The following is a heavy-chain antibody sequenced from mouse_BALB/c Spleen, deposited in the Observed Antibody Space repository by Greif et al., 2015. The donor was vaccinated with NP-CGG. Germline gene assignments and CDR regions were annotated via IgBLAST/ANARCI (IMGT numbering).Heavy chain of an antibody. CDR1: GYAFSSYW. CDR3: ARVGNYYFDY. D-gene: IGHD2-1*01. V-gene: IGHV1-80*01. J-gene: IGHJ2*01. Sequence: QVQLQQSGAELVRPGSSVKISCKASGYAFSSYWMNWVKQRPGQGLEWIGQIYPGDGDTNYNGKFKGKATLTADKSSSTAYMQLSSLTSEDSAVYFCARVGNYYFDYWGQGTTLTVSS. CDR2: IYPGDGDT.